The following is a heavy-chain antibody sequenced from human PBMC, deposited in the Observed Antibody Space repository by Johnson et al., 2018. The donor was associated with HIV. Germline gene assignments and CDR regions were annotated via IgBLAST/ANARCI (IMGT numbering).Heavy chain of an antibody. CDR2: ISSNGGST. CDR1: GFTFSSYA. J-gene: IGHJ3*01. V-gene: IGHV3-64*01. D-gene: IGHD3-22*01. Sequence: VQLVESGGGLVQPGGSLRLSCAASGFTFSSYAMHWVRQAPGKGLEYVSAISSNGGSTYYANSVKGRFTISRDNSKNTLYLQMGSLRAEDMAVYYCARVRTWDSSGGDDAFDFWGRGTRVTVSS. CDR3: ARVRTWDSSGGDDAFDF.